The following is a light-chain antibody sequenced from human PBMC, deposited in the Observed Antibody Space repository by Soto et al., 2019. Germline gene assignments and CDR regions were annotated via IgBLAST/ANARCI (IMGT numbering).Light chain of an antibody. V-gene: IGKV4-1*01. Sequence: DIVMTQSPDSLAVSLGERATINCKSSQSVLFSSNNKNYLTWYQQKPGQSPKLLIYWASTREPGVPDRFSGSGSGTDFTLTISSLQAEDVAVYYCQQYFSIPPTFGQGTKVEIK. J-gene: IGKJ1*01. CDR3: QQYFSIPPT. CDR2: WAS. CDR1: QSVLFSSNNKNY.